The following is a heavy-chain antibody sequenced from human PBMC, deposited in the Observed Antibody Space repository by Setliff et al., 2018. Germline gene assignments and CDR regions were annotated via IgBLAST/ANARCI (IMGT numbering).Heavy chain of an antibody. D-gene: IGHD1-1*01. CDR1: GYTFTSYY. V-gene: IGHV1-46*01. Sequence: ASVKVSCKASGYTFTSYYMHWVRQAPGQGLEWMGIINPSGGSTSYAQKFQGRVTMTRDTSTSTVYMELSSLRSDDTAIYYCAIDYGPTGTPYHWGQGTPVTVSS. J-gene: IGHJ4*02. CDR3: AIDYGPTGTPYH. CDR2: INPSGGST.